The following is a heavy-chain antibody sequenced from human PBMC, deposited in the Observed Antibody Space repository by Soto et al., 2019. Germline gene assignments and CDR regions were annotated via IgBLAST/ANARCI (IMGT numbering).Heavy chain of an antibody. Sequence: ASVKVSCKASGYTFTSYGISWVRQAPGQGLEWMGWISAYNGNTNYAQKLQGRVTMTTDTSTSTAYMELRSLRSDDTAVYYCARDTPLYGSGSYEGNWFDPWGQGTLVTVSS. D-gene: IGHD3-10*01. CDR1: GYTFTSYG. CDR3: ARDTPLYGSGSYEGNWFDP. V-gene: IGHV1-18*01. J-gene: IGHJ5*02. CDR2: ISAYNGNT.